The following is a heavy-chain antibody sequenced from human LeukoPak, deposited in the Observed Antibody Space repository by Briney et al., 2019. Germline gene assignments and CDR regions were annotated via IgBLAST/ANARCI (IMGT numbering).Heavy chain of an antibody. Sequence: SETLSLTCAVYGGSFSGYYWSWIRQPPGKGLEWIGYIFYTGSTNYNPSLKSRVTISLDTSKNQLSLRLSSVTAADTAVYYCARGEYYYYSGSYWGFDYWGQGILVTVSS. CDR3: ARGEYYYYSGSYWGFDY. J-gene: IGHJ4*02. V-gene: IGHV4-59*01. CDR1: GGSFSGYY. D-gene: IGHD3-10*01. CDR2: IFYTGST.